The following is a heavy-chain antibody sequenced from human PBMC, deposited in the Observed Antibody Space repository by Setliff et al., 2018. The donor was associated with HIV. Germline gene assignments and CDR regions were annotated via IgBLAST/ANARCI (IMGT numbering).Heavy chain of an antibody. J-gene: IGHJ6*03. CDR2: IHPGDSDT. CDR3: ARQSADYTVTTYYMDV. Sequence: PGASLKISCKGSGYSFTSYWNGWVRQMPGKGLEWMGIIHPGDSDTRYSTSFQGQVTISADKSISTAYLQWSSLKASDTAMYYCARQSADYTVTTYYMDVWGKGTTVTVSS. D-gene: IGHD4-17*01. V-gene: IGHV5-51*01. CDR1: GYSFTSYW.